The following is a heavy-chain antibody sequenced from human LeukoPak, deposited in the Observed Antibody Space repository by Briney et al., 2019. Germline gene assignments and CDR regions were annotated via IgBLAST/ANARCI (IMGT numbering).Heavy chain of an antibody. Sequence: PGGSLRLSCAASGFTFSSYTMSWVRQAPGKGLEWVSAISGSGGSTYYADSVKGRFTISRDNYKNTLYLQMNSLRAEDTAVYYCAKGWGPPSIAVAGTGFDYWGQGTLVTVSS. D-gene: IGHD6-19*01. CDR3: AKGWGPPSIAVAGTGFDY. CDR1: GFTFSSYT. V-gene: IGHV3-23*01. CDR2: ISGSGGST. J-gene: IGHJ4*02.